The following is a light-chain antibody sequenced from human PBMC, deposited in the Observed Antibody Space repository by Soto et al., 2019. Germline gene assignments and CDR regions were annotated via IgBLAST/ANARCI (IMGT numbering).Light chain of an antibody. Sequence: EIVLAQSPGTLSLSPGESATLSCSPSQSVSSSFLAWYQQKAGQAPRLLIYGASRRATGIPDRFSGSGSGTDFTLTISRLEPEDFAVYYCQQYVSSPWAFGQGTKVDIK. CDR3: QQYVSSPWA. CDR2: GAS. J-gene: IGKJ1*01. V-gene: IGKV3-20*01. CDR1: QSVSSSF.